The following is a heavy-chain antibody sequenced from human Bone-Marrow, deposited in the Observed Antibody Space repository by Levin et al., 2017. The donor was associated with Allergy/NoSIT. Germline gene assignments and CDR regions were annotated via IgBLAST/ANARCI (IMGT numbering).Heavy chain of an antibody. D-gene: IGHD2-15*01. CDR3: ARAAYCSGGSCYFDY. J-gene: IGHJ4*02. V-gene: IGHV3-21*01. CDR1: GFTFSSYS. Sequence: GGSLRLSCAASGFTFSSYSMNWVRQAPGKGLEWVSSISPSSGYIYYADSVRGRFTISRDNAKNSLYLQMNSLRAEDSAMYYCARAAYCSGGSCYFDYWGQGTLVNVSS. CDR2: ISPSSGYI.